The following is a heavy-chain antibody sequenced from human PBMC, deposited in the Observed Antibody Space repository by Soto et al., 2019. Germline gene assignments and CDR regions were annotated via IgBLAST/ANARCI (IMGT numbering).Heavy chain of an antibody. CDR3: AKEFSTRSRGSFDT. CDR2: ITGSGDGT. D-gene: IGHD3-10*01. J-gene: IGHJ4*02. CDR1: GFTFSTYA. Sequence: GGSLRLSCAASGFTFSTYAMNWVRQAPGKGLEWVSGITGSGDGTFYADSVKGRFTISRDNSKNTLYLQMNTLRADDTAVYSCAKEFSTRSRGSFDTWGQGTLVNVSS. V-gene: IGHV3-23*01.